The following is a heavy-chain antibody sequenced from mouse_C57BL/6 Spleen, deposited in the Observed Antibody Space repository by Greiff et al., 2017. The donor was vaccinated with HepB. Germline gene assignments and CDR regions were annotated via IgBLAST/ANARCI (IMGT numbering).Heavy chain of an antibody. V-gene: IGHV1-50*01. Sequence: QVQLQQSGAELVKPGASVKLSCKASGYTFTSYWMQWVKQRPGQGLEWIGEIDPSDSYTNYNQKFKGKATLTVDTSSSTAYMQLSSLTSEDSAVYYCARDYSRYWGQGTTLTVSS. CDR3: ARDYSRY. CDR2: IDPSDSYT. D-gene: IGHD2-12*01. J-gene: IGHJ2*01. CDR1: GYTFTSYW.